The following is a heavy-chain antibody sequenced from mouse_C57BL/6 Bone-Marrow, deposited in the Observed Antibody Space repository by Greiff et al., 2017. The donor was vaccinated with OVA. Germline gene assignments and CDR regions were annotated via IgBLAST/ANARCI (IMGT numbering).Heavy chain of an antibody. D-gene: IGHD4-1*01. V-gene: IGHV1-80*01. J-gene: IGHJ3*01. Sequence: VKLVESGAELVKPGASVKISCKASGYAFSSYWMNWVKQRPGKGLEWIGQFYPGDGDTNYNGKFKGKATLTADKSTSTAYMQLSSLTSEDSAVYFCARSNCPWFAYWGQGTLVTVSA. CDR3: ARSNCPWFAY. CDR2: FYPGDGDT. CDR1: GYAFSSYW.